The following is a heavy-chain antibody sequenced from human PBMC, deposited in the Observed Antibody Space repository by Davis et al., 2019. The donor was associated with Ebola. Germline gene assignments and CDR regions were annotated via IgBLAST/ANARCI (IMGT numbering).Heavy chain of an antibody. CDR1: GFTFDDHT. CDR2: ITWDGGTT. CDR3: VRGGRTAGNLLDF. Sequence: GESLKISCEASGFTFDDHTMHWVRQVPGKGLEWVSLITWDGGTTHYEDSLQGRFITSRDNNENALYLQINSLRIEDTALYHCVRGGRTAGNLLDFWGPGTQVTVSA. J-gene: IGHJ4*02. V-gene: IGHV3-43*01. D-gene: IGHD6-13*01.